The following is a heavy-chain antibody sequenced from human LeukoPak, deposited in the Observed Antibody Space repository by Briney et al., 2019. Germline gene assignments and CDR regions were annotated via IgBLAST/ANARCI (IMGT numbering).Heavy chain of an antibody. CDR3: ARIVATGEYYFDY. CDR2: IYHSGST. D-gene: IGHD5-12*01. CDR1: GGSISSGGYS. V-gene: IGHV4-30-2*01. J-gene: IGHJ4*02. Sequence: SQTLSLTCAVSGGSISSGGYSWSWIRQPPGQGLEWIGYIYHSGSTYYNPSLKSRVTISVDRSKNQFSLKLSSVTAADTAVYYCARIVATGEYYFDYWGQGTLVTVSS.